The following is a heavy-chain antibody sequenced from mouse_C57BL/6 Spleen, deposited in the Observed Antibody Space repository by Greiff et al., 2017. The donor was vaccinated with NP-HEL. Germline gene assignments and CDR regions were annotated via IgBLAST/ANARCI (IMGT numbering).Heavy chain of an antibody. J-gene: IGHJ2*01. CDR2: IDPSDSYT. CDR3: ARGVTTVVHFDY. V-gene: IGHV1-50*01. CDR1: GYTFTSYW. Sequence: QVQLQQPGAELVKPGASVTLSCKASGYTFTSYWMQWVKQRPGQGLEWIGEIDPSDSYTNYNQKFKGKATLTVDTSSSTAYMQLSSLTSEDSAVYYCARGVTTVVHFDYWGQGTTLTVSS. D-gene: IGHD1-1*01.